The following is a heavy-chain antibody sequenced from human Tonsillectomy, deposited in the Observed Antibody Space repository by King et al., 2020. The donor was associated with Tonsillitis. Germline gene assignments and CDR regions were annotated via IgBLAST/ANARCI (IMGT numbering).Heavy chain of an antibody. Sequence: VQLVESGGGVVQPGRSLRLSCAASGFTFSSYAMHWVRQAPGKGLEGVAVISYDGSNKYYADSVKGRFTISRDNSKNTLYLKMNSLRAEDTSVYYCARDRRYCSGGSCNWFDPWGQGTLVTVSS. V-gene: IGHV3-30-3*01. CDR1: GFTFSSYA. CDR3: ARDRRYCSGGSCNWFDP. D-gene: IGHD2-15*01. J-gene: IGHJ5*02. CDR2: ISYDGSNK.